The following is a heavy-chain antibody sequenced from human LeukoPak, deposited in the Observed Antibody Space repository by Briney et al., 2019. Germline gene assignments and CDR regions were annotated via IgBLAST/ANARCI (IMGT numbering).Heavy chain of an antibody. J-gene: IGHJ2*01. V-gene: IGHV3-11*04. Sequence: GGSLRLSCAASGFTFSDYYMSWIRQAPGKGLEWVSYISSSGSTIYYADSVKGRFTISRDNAKNSLSLQMDSLRAEDTAVYYCAKSLYWYFDLWGRGTLVTVSS. CDR1: GFTFSDYY. CDR3: AKSLYWYFDL. CDR2: ISSSGSTI.